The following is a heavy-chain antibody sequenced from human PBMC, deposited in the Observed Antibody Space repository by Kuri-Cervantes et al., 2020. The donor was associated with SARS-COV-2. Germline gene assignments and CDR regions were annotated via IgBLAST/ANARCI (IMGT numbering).Heavy chain of an antibody. CDR1: GFTFSNAW. V-gene: IGHV3-15*01. Sequence: GGSLRLSCAASGFTFSNAWMSWVRQAPGKELERVGRIKSKTDGGTTDYAAPVKGRFTISRDDSKNTLYLQMNSLKTEDTAVYYCTTDSITGPIMDVWGKGTTVTVSS. CDR2: IKSKTDGGTT. J-gene: IGHJ6*03. D-gene: IGHD1-20*01. CDR3: TTDSITGPIMDV.